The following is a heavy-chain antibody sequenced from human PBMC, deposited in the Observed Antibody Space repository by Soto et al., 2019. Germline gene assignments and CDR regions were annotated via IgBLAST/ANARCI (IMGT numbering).Heavy chain of an antibody. CDR1: GGSISSSSYY. CDR2: IYYSGST. D-gene: IGHD3-22*01. Sequence: SETLSHTCTVSGGSISSSSYYWGWIRQPPGKGLEWIGSIYYSGSTYYNPSLKSRVTISVDTSKNQFSLKLSSVTAADTAVYYCASSGVVTVDYWGQGTLVTVSS. J-gene: IGHJ4*02. CDR3: ASSGVVTVDY. V-gene: IGHV4-39*01.